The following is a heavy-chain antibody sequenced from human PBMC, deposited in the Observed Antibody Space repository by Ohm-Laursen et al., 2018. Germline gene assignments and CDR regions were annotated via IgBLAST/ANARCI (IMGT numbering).Heavy chain of an antibody. D-gene: IGHD3-10*01. CDR2: IRSKVYGGTT. Sequence: SLRLSCAASGFTFSSYSMNWVRQAPGKGLEWVGFIRSKVYGGTTEYAASVKGRFTISRDDSKTIAYLQMNSLKIEDTAVYYCTRGPPLARGVMTHDYWGQGTLVTVSS. CDR1: GFTFSSYS. CDR3: TRGPPLARGVMTHDY. V-gene: IGHV3-49*04. J-gene: IGHJ4*02.